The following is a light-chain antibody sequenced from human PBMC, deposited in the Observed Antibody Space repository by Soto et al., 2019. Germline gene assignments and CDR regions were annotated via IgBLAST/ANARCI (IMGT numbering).Light chain of an antibody. CDR3: CSYAGTNTFV. CDR1: SSDVGSYNL. Sequence: QSVLTQPASVSGSPGQSITISCTGTSSDVGSYNLVSWYQQHPGKAPKLMIYEGNKRPSGVSNRFSGSKSANTASLTISGLQTEDEADYYCCSYAGTNTFVSGTGTKVTVL. V-gene: IGLV2-23*01. J-gene: IGLJ1*01. CDR2: EGN.